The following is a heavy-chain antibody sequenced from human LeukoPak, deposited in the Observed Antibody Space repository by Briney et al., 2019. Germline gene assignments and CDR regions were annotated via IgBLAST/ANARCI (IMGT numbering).Heavy chain of an antibody. J-gene: IGHJ4*02. CDR3: ARQGTYSSAIGMGY. D-gene: IGHD6-19*01. CDR1: GYTFSNHY. Sequence: ASVKVSCKASGYTFSNHYVYWVRQAPGQGLEWMGVINPSGGSTSYAQKFQGRVTMTRDTSTRTVYMEVNSLRSEDTAVYYCARQGTYSSAIGMGYWGQGTLVTVSS. V-gene: IGHV1-46*01. CDR2: INPSGGST.